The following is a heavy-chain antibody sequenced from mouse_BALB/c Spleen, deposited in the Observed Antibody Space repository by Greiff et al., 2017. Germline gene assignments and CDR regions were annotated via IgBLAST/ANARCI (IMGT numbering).Heavy chain of an antibody. CDR3: AREGKMGYGYAMDY. D-gene: IGHD2-2*01. Sequence: EVQLQQSGPELVKPGASVQMSCKASGYTFPSYVMHWVKQKPGQGLEWIGYINPYNDGTKYNEKFKGKATLTSDKSSSTAYMELSSLTSEDSAVYYCAREGKMGYGYAMDYWGQGTSVTGSS. J-gene: IGHJ4*01. CDR1: GYTFPSYV. V-gene: IGHV1-14*01. CDR2: INPYNDGT.